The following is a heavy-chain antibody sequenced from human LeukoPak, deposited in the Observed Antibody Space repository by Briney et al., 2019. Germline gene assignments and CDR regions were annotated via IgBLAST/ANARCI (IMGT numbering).Heavy chain of an antibody. V-gene: IGHV1-46*01. Sequence: ASVKVSCKASGYTFTSYYMHWVRQAPGQGLEWMGIINPSGGSTSYAQKFQGRVTITRNTSISTAYMELSSLRSEDTAVYYCARGRPGCSRGYYDILTGYYTGNWFDPWGQGTLVTVSS. D-gene: IGHD3-9*01. CDR2: INPSGGST. CDR3: ARGRPGCSRGYYDILTGYYTGNWFDP. J-gene: IGHJ5*02. CDR1: GYTFTSYY.